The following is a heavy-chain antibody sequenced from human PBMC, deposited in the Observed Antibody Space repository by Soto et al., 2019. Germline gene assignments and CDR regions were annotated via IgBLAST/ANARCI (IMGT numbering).Heavy chain of an antibody. D-gene: IGHD2-21*02. J-gene: IGHJ4*02. CDR1: GFTFSDYA. CDR2: IYGSGGGI. Sequence: EVQLLESGGGLVQPGGSLRLSCTASGFTFSDYAMTWVRQAPGKGLECVSGIYGSGGGIQYADSVKGRFTISRDNYRNTLYLQMNSLRDEDTAVYYCAKDLVSGDGLWLKDEWGQGTLVTVSP. V-gene: IGHV3-23*01. CDR3: AKDLVSGDGLWLKDE.